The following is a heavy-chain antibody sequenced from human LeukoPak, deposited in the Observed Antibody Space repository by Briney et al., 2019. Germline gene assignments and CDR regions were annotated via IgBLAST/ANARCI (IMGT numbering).Heavy chain of an antibody. J-gene: IGHJ4*02. V-gene: IGHV4-34*01. Sequence: SETLSLTCTVSGGSISTYYWSWIRQPPGKGLEWIGEINHSGSTNYNPSLKSRVTISVDTSKNQFSLKLSSVTAADTAVYYCARSRRGYSGYVDYWGQGTLVTVSS. CDR1: GGSISTYY. CDR3: ARSRRGYSGYVDY. D-gene: IGHD5-12*01. CDR2: INHSGST.